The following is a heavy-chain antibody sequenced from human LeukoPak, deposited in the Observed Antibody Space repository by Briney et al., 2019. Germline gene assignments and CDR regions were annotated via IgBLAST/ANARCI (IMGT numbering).Heavy chain of an antibody. CDR3: ARDLSGVTGYTYGRGIDY. CDR1: GFTFSSYW. Sequence: GGSLRLSCAASGFTFSSYWMSWVRQAPGKGLEWVANIKKDGSEKYYVDAVRGRFTISRDNAKTSLYLQMNSLRAEDTAVYYCARDLSGVTGYTYGRGIDYWGQGTLVTVSS. CDR2: IKKDGSEK. V-gene: IGHV3-7*01. J-gene: IGHJ4*02. D-gene: IGHD5-18*01.